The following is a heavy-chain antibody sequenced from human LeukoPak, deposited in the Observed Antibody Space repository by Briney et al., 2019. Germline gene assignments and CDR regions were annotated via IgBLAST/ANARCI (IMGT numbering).Heavy chain of an antibody. CDR3: ARSTSYYYDTSGCAH. CDR2: INHSGAT. J-gene: IGHJ4*02. Sequence: SETLSLTCAVFGGSFSDYYWNWIRQPPGKGLEWIREINHSGATNYNPSLKSRVTMSVDTSKNQFSLKLSSVTAADTAVYYCARSTSYYYDTSGCAHWGQGTPVTVSS. CDR1: GGSFSDYY. V-gene: IGHV4-34*01. D-gene: IGHD3-22*01.